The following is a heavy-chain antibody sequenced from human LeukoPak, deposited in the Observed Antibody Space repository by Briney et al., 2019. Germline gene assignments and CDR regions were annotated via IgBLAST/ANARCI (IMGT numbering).Heavy chain of an antibody. Sequence: GGSLRLSCAASGFTFSTYSMNWVRQAPGKGLEWVSSISSTSSYIYYADSVKGRFTISRDNAQNSLYLQMNSLRAEDTAVYYCAGGISIYYYYFDYSGQGTLVTVSS. J-gene: IGHJ4*02. CDR1: GFTFSTYS. D-gene: IGHD3-3*02. V-gene: IGHV3-21*01. CDR3: AGGISIYYYYFDY. CDR2: ISSTSSYI.